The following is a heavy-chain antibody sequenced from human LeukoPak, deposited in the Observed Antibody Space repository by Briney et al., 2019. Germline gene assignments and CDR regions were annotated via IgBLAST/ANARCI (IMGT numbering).Heavy chain of an antibody. CDR2: ISSSGSNI. V-gene: IGHV3-48*03. CDR3: ARVGVTTMTVDV. Sequence: GGSLRLSCVVSGFTSRSYEMIWVRQAPGKGLEWVSYISSSGSNIYYADSVKGRFTISRDNAKNSLYLQMNSLRSEDTALYHCARVGVTTMTVDVWGQGTTVTVSS. D-gene: IGHD4-17*01. CDR1: GFTSRSYE. J-gene: IGHJ6*02.